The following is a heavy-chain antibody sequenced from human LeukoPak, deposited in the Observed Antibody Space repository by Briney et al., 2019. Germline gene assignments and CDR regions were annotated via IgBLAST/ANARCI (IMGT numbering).Heavy chain of an antibody. Sequence: GGSLRLSCAASGFTFSSYAMSWVRQAPGKGLEWVSGSIGSGDGTYYADSVKGRFTMSRDNSKNTLYLQMNRLRVEDTAVYYCAKDPVYSHAGSGYYYFDLWGQGTLVTASS. D-gene: IGHD3-22*01. CDR2: SIGSGDGT. CDR3: AKDPVYSHAGSGYYYFDL. CDR1: GFTFSSYA. J-gene: IGHJ4*02. V-gene: IGHV3-23*01.